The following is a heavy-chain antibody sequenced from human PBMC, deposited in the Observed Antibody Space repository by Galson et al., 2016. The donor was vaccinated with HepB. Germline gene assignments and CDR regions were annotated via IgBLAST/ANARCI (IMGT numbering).Heavy chain of an antibody. Sequence: SVKVSCKASGYTFTGNFMHWVRQAPGQGLEWMGRINPDSGVTNYAQKFQGRVTMTRDTSISTVYMEVSRLTSDDTAIYYCARVINVELQSDYFDPWGQGTLVTVSS. J-gene: IGHJ5*02. V-gene: IGHV1-2*06. D-gene: IGHD1-26*01. CDR1: GYTFTGNF. CDR3: ARVINVELQSDYFDP. CDR2: INPDSGVT.